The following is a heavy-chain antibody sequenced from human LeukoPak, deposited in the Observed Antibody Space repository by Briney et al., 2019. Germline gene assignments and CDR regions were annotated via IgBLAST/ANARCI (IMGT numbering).Heavy chain of an antibody. CDR3: ARVGRFWNYEENWFDP. D-gene: IGHD1-7*01. CDR2: INPNSGGT. J-gene: IGHJ5*02. Sequence: GASVKVSCEASGYTFTGYYMHWVRQAPGQGLEWMGWINPNSGGTNYAQKFQGRVTMTRDTSISTAYMELSRLRSDDTAVYYCARVGRFWNYEENWFDPWGQGTLVTVSS. CDR1: GYTFTGYY. V-gene: IGHV1-2*02.